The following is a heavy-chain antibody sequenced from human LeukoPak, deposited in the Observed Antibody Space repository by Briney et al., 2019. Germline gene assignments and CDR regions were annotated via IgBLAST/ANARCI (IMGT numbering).Heavy chain of an antibody. J-gene: IGHJ3*02. V-gene: IGHV3-48*04. CDR2: ISSSSSAI. Sequence: SGGSLRLSCAASGFTFSTYTMNWVRQAPGKGLEWVSYISSSSSAIYYADSVKGRFTMSRDNAKNSLYLQMNSLRAEDTAVYYCAKDFQDAFDIWGQGTMVTVSS. CDR1: GFTFSTYT. CDR3: AKDFQDAFDI.